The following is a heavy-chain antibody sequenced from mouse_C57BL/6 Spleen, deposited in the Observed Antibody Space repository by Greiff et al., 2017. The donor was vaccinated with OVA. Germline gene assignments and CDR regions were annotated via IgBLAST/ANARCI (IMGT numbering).Heavy chain of an antibody. CDR2: IYPGDGDT. V-gene: IGHV1-82*01. CDR1: GYAFSSSW. D-gene: IGHD1-1*01. Sequence: VKLQESGPELVKPGASVKISCKASGYAFSSSWMNWVKQGPGKGLEWIGRIYPGDGDTNYNGKFKGKATLTADKSSSTAYMQLSSLTSEDSAVYFCARHLTTGRAMEYWGQGTSVTVSS. CDR3: ARHLTTGRAMEY. J-gene: IGHJ4*01.